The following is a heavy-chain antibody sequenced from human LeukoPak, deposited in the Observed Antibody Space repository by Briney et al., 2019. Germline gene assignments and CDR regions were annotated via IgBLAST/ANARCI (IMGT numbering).Heavy chain of an antibody. CDR3: ARDISSYDILTGYSDLEYFQH. D-gene: IGHD3-9*01. V-gene: IGHV3-7*01. CDR1: GFTFSSYW. Sequence: GGSLRLSCAASGFTFSSYWMSWVRQAPGKGLEWVANIKQDGSEKYYVDSVKGRFTISRDNAKNSLYLQMNSLRAEDTAVYYCARDISSYDILTGYSDLEYFQHWGQGTLVTVSS. J-gene: IGHJ1*01. CDR2: IKQDGSEK.